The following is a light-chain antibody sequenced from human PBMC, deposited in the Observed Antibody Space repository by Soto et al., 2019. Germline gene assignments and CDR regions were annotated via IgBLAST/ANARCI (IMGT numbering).Light chain of an antibody. CDR2: DVS. CDR1: SSDVGGYNY. CDR3: SSYTSSSTLVV. Sequence: QSALTQPASVSGSPGQSITISCTGTSSDVGGYNYVSWYQQHPGKAPKLMIYDVSNRPSGVSNRFPGSKSGNTASLTISGLQAEDEDDYYCSSYTSSSTLVVFGGGTKLTVL. J-gene: IGLJ2*01. V-gene: IGLV2-14*01.